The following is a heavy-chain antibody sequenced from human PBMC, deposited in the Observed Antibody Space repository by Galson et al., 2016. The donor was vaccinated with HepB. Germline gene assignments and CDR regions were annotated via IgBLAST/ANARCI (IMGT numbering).Heavy chain of an antibody. CDR1: GFTFSTYG. D-gene: IGHD3-10*01. CDR3: ATVWLRELYSLSMDV. CDR2: ISYDGSNK. J-gene: IGHJ6*02. V-gene: IGHV3-30*03. Sequence: SLRLSCAASGFTFSTYGLHWVRQAPGKGLEWVAVISYDGSNKYYADSVKGRFTISRDDSENTLYLQMNSLRPEDTAVYYCATVWLRELYSLSMDVWGQGTTVTVSS.